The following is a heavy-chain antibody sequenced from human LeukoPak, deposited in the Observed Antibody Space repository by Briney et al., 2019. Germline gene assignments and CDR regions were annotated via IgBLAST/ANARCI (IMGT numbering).Heavy chain of an antibody. J-gene: IGHJ2*01. CDR3: ATYRTSFIYWYFDL. Sequence: SETLSLTCTVSGASIRSSYWSWIRQPPGKGLEWIGCISYTGSTNYNPSLKSRVSLSVDTSKNQFSLELSSVTAADTAVYYCATYRTSFIYWYFDLWGRSTLVTVSS. CDR2: ISYTGST. CDR1: GASIRSSY. D-gene: IGHD2-2*01. V-gene: IGHV4-59*01.